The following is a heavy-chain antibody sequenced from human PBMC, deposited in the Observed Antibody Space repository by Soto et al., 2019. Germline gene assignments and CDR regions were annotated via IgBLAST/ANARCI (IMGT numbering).Heavy chain of an antibody. V-gene: IGHV3-53*01. CDR1: GFAVSSKY. Sequence: EVQLVESGGGLIQPGGSLRLSCAASGFAVSSKYMTWVRQAPGKGLEWVSVIYGGGTTYYADSVKGRFTISRDTSKNTWYLQMNSLRPEDTAVYYCVQATGWPGFDFWGQGTLVTVSS. CDR3: VQATGWPGFDF. CDR2: IYGGGTT. D-gene: IGHD6-19*01. J-gene: IGHJ4*02.